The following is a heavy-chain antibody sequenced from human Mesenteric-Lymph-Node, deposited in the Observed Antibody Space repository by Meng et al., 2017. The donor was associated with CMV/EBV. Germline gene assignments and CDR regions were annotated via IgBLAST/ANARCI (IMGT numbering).Heavy chain of an antibody. D-gene: IGHD6-13*01. CDR3: ARDQGFSWYPADY. CDR1: GYIFTDHY. V-gene: IGHV1-2*02. Sequence: ASVKVSCKTSGYIFTDHYRHWVRQAPGQGLEWMGWISNSGATNYAQKFQGSVSMTRDTSITTAYMELKWLTSNDTAVYYCARDQGFSWYPADYWGQGTLVTVSS. J-gene: IGHJ4*02. CDR2: ISNSGAT.